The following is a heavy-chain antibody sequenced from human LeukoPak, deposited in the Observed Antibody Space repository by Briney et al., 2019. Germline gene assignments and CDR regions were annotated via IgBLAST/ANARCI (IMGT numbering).Heavy chain of an antibody. D-gene: IGHD2-15*01. V-gene: IGHV1-2*02. CDR1: GYAFTGYY. J-gene: IGHJ4*02. CDR3: ARARRMVAAGDY. CDR2: INPNSGGT. Sequence: ASVKVSCKASGYAFTGYYMHWVRQAPGQGLEWMGWINPNSGGTNYAQKFQGRVTMTRDTSISTAYMELSRLRSDDTAVYYCARARRMVAAGDYWGQGTLVTVPS.